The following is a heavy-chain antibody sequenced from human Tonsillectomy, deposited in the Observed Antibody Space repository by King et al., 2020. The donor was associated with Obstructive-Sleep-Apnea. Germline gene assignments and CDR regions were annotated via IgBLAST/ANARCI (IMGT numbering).Heavy chain of an antibody. CDR1: GFNVSSNY. J-gene: IGHJ2*01. D-gene: IGHD3/OR15-3a*01. V-gene: IGHV3-66*01. CDR3: ARAPFIWTDYDQSWYFDL. Sequence: VQLGESGGGLVQPEGSVRLSCAASGFNVSSNYMSWVRQAPGKGLEWVSVIYSGGTTYYADPVKGRFTISRDNSKNPLHLQMNSLRAEDTALYYCARAPFIWTDYDQSWYFDLWGRGTQVTVSS. CDR2: IYSGGTT.